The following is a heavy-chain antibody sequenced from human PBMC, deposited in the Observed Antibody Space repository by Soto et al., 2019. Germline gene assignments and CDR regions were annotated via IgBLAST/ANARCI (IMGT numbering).Heavy chain of an antibody. J-gene: IGHJ6*02. D-gene: IGHD2-15*01. Sequence: SVKVSCKASGGTFSSYAISWVRQAPGQGLEWMGGIIPIFGTANYAQKFQGRVTITADKSTSTAYMELSSLRSEDTAVYYCARIRVRVVAATTGYYYYGMDVWGQGTTVTVSS. CDR3: ARIRVRVVAATTGYYYYGMDV. CDR1: GGTFSSYA. CDR2: IIPIFGTA. V-gene: IGHV1-69*06.